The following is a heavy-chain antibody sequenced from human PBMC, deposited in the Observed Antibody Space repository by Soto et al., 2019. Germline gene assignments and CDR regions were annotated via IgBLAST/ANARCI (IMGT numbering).Heavy chain of an antibody. CDR2: IIPIFGTA. CDR1: GGTFSSYA. V-gene: IGHV1-69*13. D-gene: IGHD3-9*01. CDR3: VRGSPPYDILTGYPNNYYYYGMDV. Sequence: GASVKVSFKASGGTFSSYAISWVRQAPGQGLEWMGGIIPIFGTANYAQKFQGRVTITADESTSTAYMELSSLRSEDAAVYYCVRGSPPYDILTGYPNNYYYYGMDVWGQGTTVTVSS. J-gene: IGHJ6*02.